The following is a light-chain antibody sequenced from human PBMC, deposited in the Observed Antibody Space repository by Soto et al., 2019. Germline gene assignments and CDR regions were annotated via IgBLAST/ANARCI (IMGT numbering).Light chain of an antibody. CDR2: DVS. V-gene: IGLV2-14*01. CDR1: SSDVGGYNY. Sequence: SALTQPAYVSGSPGQSITISCTGTSSDVGGYNYVSWYQQHPGKAPKFMIYDVSNRPSGVSNRFSGSKSGNTASLTISGLQAEDEADYYCCSYTTSNTRQIVFGTGTRSPS. J-gene: IGLJ1*01. CDR3: CSYTTSNTRQIV.